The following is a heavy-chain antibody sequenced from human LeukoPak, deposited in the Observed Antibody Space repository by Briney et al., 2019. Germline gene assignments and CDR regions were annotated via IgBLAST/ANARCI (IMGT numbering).Heavy chain of an antibody. CDR3: ARYCSSTSCYIFDY. J-gene: IGHJ4*02. CDR1: GGSFSGYY. D-gene: IGHD2-2*02. CDR2: INHSGST. Sequence: PSETLSLTCAVYGGSFSGYYWSWIRQPPGKGLEWIGEINHSGSTNYNPSLKSRVTISVDTSKNQFSLKLSSVTAADTAVYYCARYCSSTSCYIFDYWGQGTLVTVSS. V-gene: IGHV4-34*01.